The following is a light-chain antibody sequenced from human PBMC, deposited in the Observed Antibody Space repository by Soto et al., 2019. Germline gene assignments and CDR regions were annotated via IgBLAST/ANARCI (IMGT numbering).Light chain of an antibody. CDR2: AAS. V-gene: IGKV1-39*01. Sequence: DIHMTQSPSSLSASVGHRLTITCRASQIHGTYLNWYHQEPGKASNPLIYAASSLQSGVPSRFSGRGSGTDFTLTISSLQPEDFATYYCQRSYGSPPMLPFGGGTKV. J-gene: IGKJ4*01. CDR3: QRSYGSPPMLP. CDR1: QIHGTY.